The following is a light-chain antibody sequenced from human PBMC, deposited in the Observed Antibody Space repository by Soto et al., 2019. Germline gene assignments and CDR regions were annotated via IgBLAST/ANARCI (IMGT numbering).Light chain of an antibody. CDR1: QSLLHSNGYNF. CDR3: TQGPQTPHT. Sequence: IVVTQTPLSLPVTPGEPASISCRSSQSLLHSNGYNFLDWYLQKPGQSPQLLIYLGSSRSSGVPDRFSGSGSGTDFTLKIDRVEAEDVGTYYSTQGPQTPHTSCQGRSLEV. V-gene: IGKV2-28*01. CDR2: LGS. J-gene: IGKJ5*01.